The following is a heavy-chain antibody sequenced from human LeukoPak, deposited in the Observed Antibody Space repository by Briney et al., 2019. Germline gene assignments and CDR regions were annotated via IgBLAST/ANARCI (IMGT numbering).Heavy chain of an antibody. CDR2: ISWNSGSI. Sequence: SLSLSCAASGFTFDDYAMHWVRPAPGKGLEWVSGISWNSGSIGYADSVKGRFTISRDNAKNSLYLKMNILRAEDTALYYCAKDRGQLWQGFDYWGQGTLVTVSS. V-gene: IGHV3-9*01. CDR1: GFTFDDYA. J-gene: IGHJ4*02. CDR3: AKDRGQLWQGFDY. D-gene: IGHD5-24*01.